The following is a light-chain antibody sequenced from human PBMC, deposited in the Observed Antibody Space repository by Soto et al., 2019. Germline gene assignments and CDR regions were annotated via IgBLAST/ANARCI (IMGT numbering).Light chain of an antibody. CDR3: SSYTSSSHYV. Sequence: QSVLTQPASVSGSPGQSITISCTGTSSDVGGYNYVSWYQQHPGKAPKLMIYDVSNRPSGVSNRFSGSKSGNTASLTISGLQPEDEADYYCSSYTSSSHYVFGTGTKVTVL. CDR2: DVS. V-gene: IGLV2-14*01. J-gene: IGLJ1*01. CDR1: SSDVGGYNY.